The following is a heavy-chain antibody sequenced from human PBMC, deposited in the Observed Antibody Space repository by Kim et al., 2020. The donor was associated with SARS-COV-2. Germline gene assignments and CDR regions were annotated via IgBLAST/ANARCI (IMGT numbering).Heavy chain of an antibody. CDR1: GGSISSSSYY. J-gene: IGHJ4*02. CDR2: IYYSGST. CDR3: ARIGRGRIQLWLDY. V-gene: IGHV4-39*01. D-gene: IGHD5-18*01. Sequence: SETMSLTCTVSGGSISSSSYYWGWIRQPPGKGLEWIGSIYYSGSTYYNPSLKSRVTISVDTSKNQFSLKLSSVTAADTAVYYCARIGRGRIQLWLDYWGQGTLVTVSS.